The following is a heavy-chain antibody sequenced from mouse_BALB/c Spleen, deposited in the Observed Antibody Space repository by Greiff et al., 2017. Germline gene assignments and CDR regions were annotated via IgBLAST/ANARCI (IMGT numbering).Heavy chain of an antibody. Sequence: EVQLQQSGPELVKPGASVKMSCKASGYTFTSYVMHWVKQKPGQGLEWIGYINPYNDGTKYNEKFKGKATLTSDKSSSTAYMELSSLTSEDSAVYYCARNYGSSYPAWFAYWGQGTLVTVSA. V-gene: IGHV1-14*01. J-gene: IGHJ3*01. D-gene: IGHD1-1*01. CDR3: ARNYGSSYPAWFAY. CDR2: INPYNDGT. CDR1: GYTFTSYV.